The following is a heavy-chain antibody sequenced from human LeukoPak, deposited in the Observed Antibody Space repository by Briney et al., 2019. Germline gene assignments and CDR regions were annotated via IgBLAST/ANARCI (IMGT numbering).Heavy chain of an antibody. D-gene: IGHD1-26*01. J-gene: IGHJ6*02. CDR3: PNHLRATKTSPSFGLTF. V-gene: IGHV3-9*01. Sequence: PGGSLRLSCAATGFSFKDYGMHWVRQPPGKGLEWVASISWNGGGADYADSVKGRFTISRDNAKNSLYLQLSSLRPEDTALYYCPNHLRATKTSPSFGLTFWGQGTT. CDR2: ISWNGGGA. CDR1: GFSFKDYG.